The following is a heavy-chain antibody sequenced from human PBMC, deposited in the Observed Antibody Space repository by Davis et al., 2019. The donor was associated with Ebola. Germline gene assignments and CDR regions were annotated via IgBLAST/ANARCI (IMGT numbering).Heavy chain of an antibody. D-gene: IGHD3-22*01. Sequence: AASVKVSCKGSGNKFTRDGISWLRQAPGQGLEWMGWKSIHDDHTNYADKIQGRVTMTTDTSTATAYMELRSLRSDDTAVYYCARDGYYYDSSGIYRGGYWGQGTLVTVSS. CDR1: GNKFTRDG. CDR2: KSIHDDHT. V-gene: IGHV1-18*01. J-gene: IGHJ4*02. CDR3: ARDGYYYDSSGIYRGGY.